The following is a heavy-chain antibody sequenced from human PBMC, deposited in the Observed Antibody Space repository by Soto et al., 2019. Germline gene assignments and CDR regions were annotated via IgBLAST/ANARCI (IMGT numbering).Heavy chain of an antibody. CDR1: GYTFTSYD. CDR3: ARDATDGWFDP. Sequence: QVQLVQSGAEVKKPGASVKVSCKASGYTFTSYDISWVRQAPGQGLEWMGWISTYSGNTNYAQKFRGRVTMTTDTSSGTAYMEVRRHRSDDPPVYYCARDATDGWFDPWGQGTLVTVSS. V-gene: IGHV1-18*01. CDR2: ISTYSGNT. J-gene: IGHJ5*02.